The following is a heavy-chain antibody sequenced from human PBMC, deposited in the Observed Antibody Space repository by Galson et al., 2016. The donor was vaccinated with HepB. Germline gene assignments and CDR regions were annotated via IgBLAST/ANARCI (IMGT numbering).Heavy chain of an antibody. CDR1: GGSISDNSYY. Sequence: ETLSLTCTVSGGSISDNSYYWGWLRQPPGKGLEWIATVYYSGNTYYNPSLRSRLTISVDRSKNHFSLRLTSVTAADTAVYYCARQRDGRRSGWYEANYYYHRDVWGRGTTVTVSS. D-gene: IGHD6-19*01. V-gene: IGHV4-39*01. CDR3: ARQRDGRRSGWYEANYYYHRDV. J-gene: IGHJ6*02. CDR2: VYYSGNT.